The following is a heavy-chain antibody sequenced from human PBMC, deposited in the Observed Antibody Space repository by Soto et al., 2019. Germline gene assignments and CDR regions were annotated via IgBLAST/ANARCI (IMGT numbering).Heavy chain of an antibody. V-gene: IGHV4-4*02. CDR1: GGSISSSNW. CDR2: IYHSGST. CDR3: ARDRRYCSSTSCYKDGVQH. Sequence: QVQLQESGPGLVKPSGTLSLTCAVSGGSISSSNWWSWVRQPPGKGLEWIGEIYHSGSTNYNPSLKSRVTISVDKSKNQFSLKLSSVTAADTAVYYCARDRRYCSSTSCYKDGVQHWGQGTLVTVSS. J-gene: IGHJ1*01. D-gene: IGHD2-2*02.